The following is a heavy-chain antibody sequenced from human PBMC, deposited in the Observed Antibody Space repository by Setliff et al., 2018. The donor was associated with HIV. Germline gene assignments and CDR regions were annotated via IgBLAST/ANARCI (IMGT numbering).Heavy chain of an antibody. J-gene: IGHJ4*02. CDR1: GFTFSSYG. D-gene: IGHD1-26*01. V-gene: IGHV3-48*01. Sequence: GGSLRLSCAASGFTFSSYGMHWVRQAPGKGLEWLSYLTSGTATMYYADSVKGRFTISRDNVKNSLYLQMNSLRAEDTAVYFCARGVGSNYFDYWGQGTLVTVSS. CDR2: LTSGTATM. CDR3: ARGVGSNYFDY.